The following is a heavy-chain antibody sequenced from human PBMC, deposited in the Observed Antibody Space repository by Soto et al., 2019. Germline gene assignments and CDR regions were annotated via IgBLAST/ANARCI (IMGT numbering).Heavy chain of an antibody. J-gene: IGHJ5*02. V-gene: IGHV2-5*01. Sequence: QITLKESGPTLVKATQTLTLTCTFSGVSVSTTGAGVGWIRQPPGKALEWLAFIYFNDDKRYSPSLKNRLTITKDTSKNQVVLTMTNMDPVDIGTYYCGHRSPDTSAEPWGQGTLVTVSS. CDR2: IYFNDDK. D-gene: IGHD3-9*01. CDR3: GHRSPDTSAEP. CDR1: GVSVSTTGAG.